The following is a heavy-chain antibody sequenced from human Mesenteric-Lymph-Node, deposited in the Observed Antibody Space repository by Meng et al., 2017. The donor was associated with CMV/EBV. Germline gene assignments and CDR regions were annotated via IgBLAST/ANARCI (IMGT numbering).Heavy chain of an antibody. V-gene: IGHV1-18*01. J-gene: IGHJ4*02. Sequence: ASVKVSCKASGGTFSSYAISWVRQAPGQGLEWMGWINTYSGSTNFAPRFQGRVTLTTDTSTTTAYMDLTSLRSGDTALYFCARMPSGSFLPHFDFWGQGTLVTVSS. CDR2: INTYSGST. D-gene: IGHD1-26*01. CDR3: ARMPSGSFLPHFDF. CDR1: GGTFSSYA.